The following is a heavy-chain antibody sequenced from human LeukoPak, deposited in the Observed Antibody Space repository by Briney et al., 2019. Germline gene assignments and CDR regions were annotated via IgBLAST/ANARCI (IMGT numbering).Heavy chain of an antibody. V-gene: IGHV3-30-3*01. CDR1: GFTFSSYA. CDR3: ARDLIAAAGEDY. Sequence: GRSLRLSCAASGFTFSSYAMHWVRQAPGKGLEWVAVISYDGSNKYYADSVKGRFTISRDNSKNTLYLQMNSLRAEDTAVYYCARDLIAAAGEDYWGQGTLVTVSS. D-gene: IGHD6-13*01. CDR2: ISYDGSNK. J-gene: IGHJ4*02.